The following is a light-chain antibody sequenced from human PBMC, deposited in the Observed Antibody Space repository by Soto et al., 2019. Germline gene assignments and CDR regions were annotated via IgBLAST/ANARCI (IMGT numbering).Light chain of an antibody. CDR1: QSVGSNY. CDR2: AAF. V-gene: IGKV3-20*01. J-gene: IGKJ2*01. CDR3: QHYGTTVYT. Sequence: DIGLTQSPGTLSLTPGERATLSCRASQSVGSNYLAWYQQKPGQAPRLLIYAAFSRATGIPDRFSGSGSGTDFTLTITRLEPEDFAVYYCQHYGTTVYTFGQGTKLEIK.